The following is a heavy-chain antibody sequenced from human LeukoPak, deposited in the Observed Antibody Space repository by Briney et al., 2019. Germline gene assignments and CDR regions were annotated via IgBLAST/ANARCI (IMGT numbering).Heavy chain of an antibody. CDR2: ITSSSTAI. Sequence: GGSLRLSCAASGFTFSSYSMNWVRQAPGKGLEWVSFITSSSTAIFYADSVKGRFSISRDKAKNSVYLQMDSLRAEDTAVYYCAREDGYNFGTDYWGQGTLVTVSS. D-gene: IGHD5-24*01. V-gene: IGHV3-48*01. CDR3: AREDGYNFGTDY. CDR1: GFTFSSYS. J-gene: IGHJ4*02.